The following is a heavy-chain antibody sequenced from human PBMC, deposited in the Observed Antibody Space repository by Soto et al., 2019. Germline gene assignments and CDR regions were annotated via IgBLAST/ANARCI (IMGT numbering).Heavy chain of an antibody. V-gene: IGHV4-30-2*01. J-gene: IGHJ2*01. CDR2: IYHSGST. CDR1: GGSISSGGYS. Sequence: QLQLQESGSGLVKPSQTLSLTCAVSGGSISSGGYSWSWIRQPPGKGLEWIGYIYHSGSTYYNPSLKGRVPISVDRSKNQFPLEQSPVTGADTAVYYCARGSNGRGRYFDLWGRGTLVPVSS. D-gene: IGHD1-26*01. CDR3: ARGSNGRGRYFDL.